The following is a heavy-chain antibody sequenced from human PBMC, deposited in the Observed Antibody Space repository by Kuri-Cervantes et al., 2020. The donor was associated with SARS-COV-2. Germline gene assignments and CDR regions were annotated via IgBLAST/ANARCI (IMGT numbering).Heavy chain of an antibody. CDR1: GGSISSYY. V-gene: IGHV4-59*12. D-gene: IGHD2-2*01. J-gene: IGHJ3*02. Sequence: SETLSLTCTVSGGSISSYYWSWIRQPPGKGLEWIGYIYYSGSTNYNPSLKSRVTISVDTSENQFSLKLSSVTAADTAVYYCAGRYCSSTSCYYAFDIWGQGTMVTVSS. CDR3: AGRYCSSTSCYYAFDI. CDR2: IYYSGST.